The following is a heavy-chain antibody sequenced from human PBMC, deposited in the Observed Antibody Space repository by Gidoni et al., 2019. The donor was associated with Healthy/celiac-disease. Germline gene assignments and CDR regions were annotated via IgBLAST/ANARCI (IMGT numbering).Heavy chain of an antibody. CDR3: AKSPSNYYDSSGYYYFFDY. V-gene: IGHV3-23*01. Sequence: EVQRLESGGGLVQPGGSLRLSCSASGFTFSSDAMSWVRQAPGKGLEWVSAISGSGGSTYYADSVKGRFTISRDNSKNTLYLQMNSLRAEDTAVYYCAKSPSNYYDSSGYYYFFDYWGQGTLVTVSS. D-gene: IGHD3-22*01. J-gene: IGHJ4*02. CDR2: ISGSGGST. CDR1: GFTFSSDA.